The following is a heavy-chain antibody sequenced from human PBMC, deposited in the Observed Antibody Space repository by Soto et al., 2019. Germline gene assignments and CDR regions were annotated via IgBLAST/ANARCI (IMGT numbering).Heavy chain of an antibody. CDR3: VRIRYQLPSSVLWLDP. Sequence: SETLSHTCAVYGGFLSESYWTWIRQPPGKWLEWIGEINHVGGTNYNPSLKSRVTMSVDTSQNQFSLRLISVTAADTAMYFCVRIRYQLPSSVLWLDPWGQGTPVTVSS. V-gene: IGHV4-34*01. CDR1: GGFLSESY. J-gene: IGHJ5*02. CDR2: INHVGGT. D-gene: IGHD3-16*01.